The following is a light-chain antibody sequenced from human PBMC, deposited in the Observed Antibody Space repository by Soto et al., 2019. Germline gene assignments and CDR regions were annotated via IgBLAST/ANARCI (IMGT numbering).Light chain of an antibody. CDR2: EVS. Sequence: QSVLTQPPSASGSPGQSVTISCTGTSSDVGGYNYVSWYQQHPGKAPKLMIYEVSKRPSGVPDRFSGSKSGNTASLTVSGLQAEDEADYYCSSYAASSHLLFGGGTKLTVL. V-gene: IGLV2-8*01. CDR1: SSDVGGYNY. CDR3: SSYAASSHLL. J-gene: IGLJ2*01.